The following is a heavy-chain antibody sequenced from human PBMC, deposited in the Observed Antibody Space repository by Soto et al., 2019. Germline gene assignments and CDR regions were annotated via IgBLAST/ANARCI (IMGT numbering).Heavy chain of an antibody. V-gene: IGHV4-34*01. D-gene: IGHD3-9*01. Sequence: QVQLQQWGAGPLRPLETLSLTCGVSGGSFSGYHWAWIRQPPGKGLEWIGEINDRGSINYNPSLKSRVSISVDTSKNHYSLNLRSVTAADTAVYYCARESHDILTGPPWVWYFDLWGRGTLVTVSS. CDR1: GGSFSGYH. J-gene: IGHJ2*01. CDR3: ARESHDILTGPPWVWYFDL. CDR2: INDRGSI.